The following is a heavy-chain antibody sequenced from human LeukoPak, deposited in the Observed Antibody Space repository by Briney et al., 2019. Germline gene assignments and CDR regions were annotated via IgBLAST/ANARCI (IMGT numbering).Heavy chain of an antibody. V-gene: IGHV1-2*02. CDR1: GYTFTGYY. Sequence: ASAKVSCKASGYTFTGYYMHWVRQAPGQGLEWMGWINPNSGGTNYAQKFQGRVTMTRDTSISTAYMELSRLRSDDTAVYYCARSSSGWYPHYFDYWGQGTLVPVSS. J-gene: IGHJ4*02. CDR3: ARSSSGWYPHYFDY. CDR2: INPNSGGT. D-gene: IGHD6-19*01.